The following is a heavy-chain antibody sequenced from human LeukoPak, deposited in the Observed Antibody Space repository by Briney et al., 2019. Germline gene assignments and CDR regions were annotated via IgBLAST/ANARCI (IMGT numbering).Heavy chain of an antibody. V-gene: IGHV4-61*09. CDR1: GGSISSGSYY. Sequence: TLXXTCTVSGGSISSGSYYWGWIRQPAGRGLGWIGHVFSSGITKYNPSRKSRFTIAGDTCNNQLSLKMDYVTAADTNVCXXXRGAYFYGSGINWFDPWGQGTLVTVSS. J-gene: IGHJ5*02. D-gene: IGHD3-10*01. CDR3: XRGAYFYGSGINWFDP. CDR2: VFSSGIT.